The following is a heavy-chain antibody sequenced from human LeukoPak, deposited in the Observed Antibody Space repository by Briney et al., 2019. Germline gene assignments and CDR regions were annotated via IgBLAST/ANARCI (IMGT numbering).Heavy chain of an antibody. Sequence: ASVKVSCKASGYTFTSYDLNWVRQATGQGLEWIGWMNPNSGNTGYAQKFQGRVTLTRSTSISTAYMELRSLTSEDTAVYYCARDYGGNSGWFDPWGQGTLVTVSS. CDR3: ARDYGGNSGWFDP. D-gene: IGHD4-23*01. CDR2: MNPNSGNT. J-gene: IGHJ5*02. CDR1: GYTFTSYD. V-gene: IGHV1-8*01.